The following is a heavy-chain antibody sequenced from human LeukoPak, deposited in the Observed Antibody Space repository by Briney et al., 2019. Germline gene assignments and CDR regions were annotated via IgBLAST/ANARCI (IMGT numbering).Heavy chain of an antibody. V-gene: IGHV1-69*13. CDR2: IIPIFGTA. D-gene: IGHD4-23*01. CDR3: ARDLGYGGNSGYP. J-gene: IGHJ5*02. CDR1: GGTFSSYA. Sequence: WASVKVSCKASGGTFSSYAISWVRQAPGQGLEWMGGIIPIFGTANYAQKFQGRVTITADESTSTAYMELSSLRSEDTAVYYCARDLGYGGNSGYPWGQGTLVTVSS.